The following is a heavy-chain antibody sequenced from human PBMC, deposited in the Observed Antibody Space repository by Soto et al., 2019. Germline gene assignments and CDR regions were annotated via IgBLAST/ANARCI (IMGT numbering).Heavy chain of an antibody. Sequence: QVQLQQWGAGLLKPSETLSLTCAVYGGSFSGYYWSWIRQPPGKGLEWIGEINHSGSTNYNPSLKSRVTISVDTSKNQFSLKLSSVTAADTAVYYCARGAIWCSSTSCYKGIPYYYYGMDVWGQGTTVTVSS. CDR1: GGSFSGYY. CDR2: INHSGST. V-gene: IGHV4-34*01. J-gene: IGHJ6*02. D-gene: IGHD2-2*02. CDR3: ARGAIWCSSTSCYKGIPYYYYGMDV.